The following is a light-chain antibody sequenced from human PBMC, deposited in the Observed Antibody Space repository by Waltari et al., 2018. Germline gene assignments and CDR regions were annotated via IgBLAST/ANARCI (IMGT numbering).Light chain of an antibody. Sequence: EVVLTQSPGTLSLSPGERATLSGRASQSVSRALVWYQQKPGQAPRLLIYGVSNRATGIPDRFSGSGSGTDFSLTISRLEPEDFAVYYCQNYERLPATFGQGTRVEIK. J-gene: IGKJ1*01. CDR1: QSVSRA. CDR2: GVS. V-gene: IGKV3-20*01. CDR3: QNYERLPAT.